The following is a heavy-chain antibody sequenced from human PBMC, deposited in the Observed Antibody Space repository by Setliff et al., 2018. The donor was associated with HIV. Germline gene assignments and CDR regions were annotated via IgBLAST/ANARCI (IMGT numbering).Heavy chain of an antibody. D-gene: IGHD7-27*01. J-gene: IGHJ4*02. V-gene: IGHV4-38-2*01. CDR2: IYHSGST. Sequence: PSETLSLTCAVSGYSISSGYYWGWIRQPPGKGLEWIGSIYHSGSTYYNPSLKSRVTISVDTSKNQFSLKLSSVTAADTAVYYCASTGDGEFDYWGQGTLVTVSS. CDR3: ASTGDGEFDY. CDR1: GYSISSGYY.